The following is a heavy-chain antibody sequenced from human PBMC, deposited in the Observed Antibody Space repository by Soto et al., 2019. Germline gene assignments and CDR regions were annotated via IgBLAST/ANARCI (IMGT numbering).Heavy chain of an antibody. CDR1: GFTVSGTY. CDR3: AKGGGSTSPLDP. J-gene: IGHJ5*02. Sequence: EVQLVETGGGLIQPGGSLRLSCAASGFTVSGTYMTWVRQAPGKGLEWVSVIYSGDSTYYADPVKGRFNIYKDNSKHTLYLKMNSLRAEDTAIYYCAKGGGSTSPLDPWGQGSLVTVSS. V-gene: IGHV3-53*02. CDR2: IYSGDST. D-gene: IGHD6-6*01.